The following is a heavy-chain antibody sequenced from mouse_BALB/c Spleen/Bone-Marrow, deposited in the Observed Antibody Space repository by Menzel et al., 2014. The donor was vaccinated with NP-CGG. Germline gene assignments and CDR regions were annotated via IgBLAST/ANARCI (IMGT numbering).Heavy chain of an antibody. CDR3: ARNFPFDY. CDR2: IYPGDGDT. CDR1: GYTFTSYW. Sequence: VQLQQSGAELARPGASVKLSCKASGYTFTSYWMQWVKQRPGQGLVWIGAIYPGDGDTGYTQKFKGKATLTADKSSTTAYMQLSSLTSEDSAVYYCARNFPFDYWGQGTTLTVSS. J-gene: IGHJ2*01. V-gene: IGHV1-87*01.